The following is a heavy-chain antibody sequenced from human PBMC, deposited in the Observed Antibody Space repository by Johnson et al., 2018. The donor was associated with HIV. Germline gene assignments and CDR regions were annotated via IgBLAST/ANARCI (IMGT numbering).Heavy chain of an antibody. CDR3: ARRASILGAWRDAFDI. V-gene: IGHV3-13*01. J-gene: IGHJ3*02. CDR1: GFTFSSYD. CDR2: IGTAGDT. Sequence: VQLVESGGGVVQPGRSLRLSCAASGFTFSSYDMHWVRQATGKGLEWVSGIGTAGDTYYPGSVKGRFTISRENAKNSLYLQMGSLRAEDMAVYYCARRASILGAWRDAFDIWGQGTMVTVSS. D-gene: IGHD1-26*01.